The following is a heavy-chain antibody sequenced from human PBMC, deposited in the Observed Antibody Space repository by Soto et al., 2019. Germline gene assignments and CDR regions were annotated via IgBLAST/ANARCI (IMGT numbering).Heavy chain of an antibody. V-gene: IGHV1-18*01. Sequence: ASVKVSCKASGYTFTSYGISWVRQAPGQGLEWMGWISAYNGNTNYAQKFQGWVTMTRDTSISTAYMELSRLRSDDTAVYYCARMGPGYSSFGFDYWGQGTLVNVAS. D-gene: IGHD6-6*01. CDR1: GYTFTSYG. J-gene: IGHJ4*02. CDR2: ISAYNGNT. CDR3: ARMGPGYSSFGFDY.